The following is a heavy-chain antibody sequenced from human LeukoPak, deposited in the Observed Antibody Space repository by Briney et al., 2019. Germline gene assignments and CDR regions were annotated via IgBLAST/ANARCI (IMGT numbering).Heavy chain of an antibody. D-gene: IGHD6-13*01. CDR1: GLSFSSYG. CDR2: ISPDGDNE. CDR3: AKDGPYTSSFDY. J-gene: IGHJ4*02. Sequence: GGSLRLPCAASGLSFSSYGMHWVRRGPGKGLEWVAAISPDGDNEYYADSVKGRITISRDNSKNTLYLQMNSLRSDDTAVYYCAKDGPYTSSFDYWGQGTLVIVSS. V-gene: IGHV3-30*18.